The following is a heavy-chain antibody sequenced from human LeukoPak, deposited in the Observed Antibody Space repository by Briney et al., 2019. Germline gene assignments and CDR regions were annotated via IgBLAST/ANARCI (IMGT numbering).Heavy chain of an antibody. Sequence: GGSLRLSCAASGFTFSSYATSWVRPAPGKGLEWVSAISGSGGSTYYADSVKGRFTISRDNSKNTLYLQMNSLRAEDTAVYYCAKGGVVSSVDYWGQGTLVTVSS. V-gene: IGHV3-23*01. J-gene: IGHJ4*02. CDR3: AKGGVVSSVDY. CDR1: GFTFSSYA. D-gene: IGHD3-3*01. CDR2: ISGSGGST.